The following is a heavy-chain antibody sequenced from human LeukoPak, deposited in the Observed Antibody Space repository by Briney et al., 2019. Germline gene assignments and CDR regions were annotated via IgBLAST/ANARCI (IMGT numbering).Heavy chain of an antibody. V-gene: IGHV4-30-4*01. CDR2: IYYSGST. Sequence: SQTLSLTCTVSGGSISSGDYYWSWIRQPPGKGLQWIGYIYYSGSTYYNPSLKSRLTISVDTSKNQFSLKLSSVTAADTAVYYCARDNLPPYDFWSGYYTGNYYYYGMDVWGQGTTVTVSS. J-gene: IGHJ6*02. CDR3: ARDNLPPYDFWSGYYTGNYYYYGMDV. CDR1: GGSISSGDYY. D-gene: IGHD3-3*01.